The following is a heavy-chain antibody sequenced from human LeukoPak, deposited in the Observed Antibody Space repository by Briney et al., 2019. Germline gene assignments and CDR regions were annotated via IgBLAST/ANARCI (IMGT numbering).Heavy chain of an antibody. J-gene: IGHJ4*02. Sequence: GGSLRLSCAASGFTFSSYWMSWVRQAPGKGLEWVGNLKQDGSEIYYLDSVKGRFTISRDNTKNSLYLQMNSLRAEDTAVYYCATIEAVRFHYWGQGTLVTVSS. D-gene: IGHD4-17*01. V-gene: IGHV3-7*01. CDR3: ATIEAVRFHY. CDR1: GFTFSSYW. CDR2: LKQDGSEI.